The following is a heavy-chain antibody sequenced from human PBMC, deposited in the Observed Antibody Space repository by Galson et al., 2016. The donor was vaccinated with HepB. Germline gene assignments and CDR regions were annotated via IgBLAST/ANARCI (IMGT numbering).Heavy chain of an antibody. CDR2: ISWNSGSI. Sequence: SLRLSCAASGFTFDDYAMHWVRQAPGKGLEWVSGISWNSGSIDYADSVKGRFTISRDNAKNYLYLQINSLRAEDTALYYCAKDSSDAVGTGFYLYYVDSWGQGTLVTVS. J-gene: IGHJ5*01. D-gene: IGHD2-8*01. CDR3: AKDSSDAVGTGFYLYYVDS. CDR1: GFTFDDYA. V-gene: IGHV3-9*01.